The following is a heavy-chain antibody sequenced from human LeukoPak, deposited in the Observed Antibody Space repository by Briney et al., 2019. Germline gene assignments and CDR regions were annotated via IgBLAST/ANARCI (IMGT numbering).Heavy chain of an antibody. CDR3: ARVAQLWTTYFDY. CDR2: IYYSGST. V-gene: IGHV4-59*01. J-gene: IGHJ4*02. D-gene: IGHD5-18*01. CDR1: GGSISSYY. Sequence: SETLSLTCTVPGGSISSYYWSWIRQPPGKGLEWIGYIYYSGSTNHNPSLKSRVTISVDTSKNQFSLKLSSVTAADTAVYYCARVAQLWTTYFDYWGQGTLVTVSS.